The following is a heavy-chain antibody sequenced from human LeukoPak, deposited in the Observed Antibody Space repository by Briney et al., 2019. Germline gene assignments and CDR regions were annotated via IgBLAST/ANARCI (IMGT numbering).Heavy chain of an antibody. Sequence: TGGSLRLSCVASGFTFSGYVMSWVRQAPGKGLVWVSRLNRGGDTTTYADSVKGRFTISRDNAKNTLYLQMNSLRVEDTAVYYCARSKEEPYSYTLAPWGQGILVTVSS. CDR3: ARSKEEPYSYTLAP. J-gene: IGHJ5*02. CDR1: GFTFSGYV. D-gene: IGHD2-21*01. CDR2: LNRGGDTT. V-gene: IGHV3-74*01.